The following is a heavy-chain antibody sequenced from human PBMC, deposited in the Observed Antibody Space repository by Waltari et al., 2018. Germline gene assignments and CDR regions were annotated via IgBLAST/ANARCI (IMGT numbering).Heavy chain of an antibody. CDR2: ISYDGSNK. CDR3: ARGGAYGDYWVY. D-gene: IGHD4-17*01. J-gene: IGHJ4*02. CDR1: GFTFSSYA. V-gene: IGHV3-30-3*01. Sequence: QVQLVESGGGVVQPGRSLRLSCAASGFTFSSYAMHWVRQAPGKGLEWVAVISYDGSNKYYADSVKGRFTISRDNAKNSLYLQMNSLRAEDTAVYYCARGGAYGDYWVYWGQGTLVTVSS.